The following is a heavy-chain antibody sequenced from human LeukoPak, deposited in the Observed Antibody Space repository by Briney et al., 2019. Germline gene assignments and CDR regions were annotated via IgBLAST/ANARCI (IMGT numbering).Heavy chain of an antibody. Sequence: GGSLRLSCETSGFSFSTYWMSWVRQAPGKWLEWVANIRQDGSEKYYADSVKGRFTISRDIAKQSVFLQMNSLRAEDTALYYCARLSAMVRGPEDIFYFEYWGLGTLVTVSS. CDR2: IRQDGSEK. J-gene: IGHJ4*02. CDR3: ARLSAMVRGPEDIFYFEY. CDR1: GFSFSTYW. D-gene: IGHD3-10*01. V-gene: IGHV3-7*01.